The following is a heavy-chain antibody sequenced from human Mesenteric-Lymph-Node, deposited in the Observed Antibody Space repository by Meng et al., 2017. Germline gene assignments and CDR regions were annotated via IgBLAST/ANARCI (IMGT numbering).Heavy chain of an antibody. CDR3: ARDPLYCSSTSCYASYYYSYGMDV. CDR1: GYTFTGYY. Sequence: ASVKVSCKASGYTFTGYYMHWVRQAPGQGLEWMGWINPNSGGTNFAQKFQGRVTMTRDTSISTAYMELSRLRSDDAAVYYCARDPLYCSSTSCYASYYYSYGMDVWGQGTTVTVSS. D-gene: IGHD2-2*01. V-gene: IGHV1-2*02. CDR2: INPNSGGT. J-gene: IGHJ6*02.